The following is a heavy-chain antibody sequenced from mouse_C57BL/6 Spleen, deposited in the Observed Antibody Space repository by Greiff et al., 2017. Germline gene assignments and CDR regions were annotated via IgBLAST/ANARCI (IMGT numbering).Heavy chain of an antibody. CDR2: IYPSDSDT. J-gene: IGHJ2*01. D-gene: IGHD1-1*01. CDR1: GYTFTSYW. Sequence: QVQLQQPGAELVRPGSSVTLSCKASGYTFTSYWMAWVKQRPGQGLEWIGNIYPSDSDTHYNQKFKDKATMTVDKSSSTAYMQLRSLTSEDSAVYYCARGGYGSGFDYWGQGTTLTVSS. CDR3: ARGGYGSGFDY. V-gene: IGHV1-61*01.